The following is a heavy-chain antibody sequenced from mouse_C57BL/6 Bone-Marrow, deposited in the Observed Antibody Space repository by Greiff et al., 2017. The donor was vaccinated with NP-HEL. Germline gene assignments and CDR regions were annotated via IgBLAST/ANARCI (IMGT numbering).Heavy chain of an antibody. D-gene: IGHD1-1*01. Sequence: EVKLMESGPELVKPGASVKIPCKASGYTFTDYNMDWVKQSHGKSLEWIGDINPNNGGTIYNQKFKGKATLTVDKSSSTAYMELRSLTSEDTAVYYCAREGVYYYGSRDWYFDVWGTGTTVTVSS. V-gene: IGHV1-18*01. J-gene: IGHJ1*03. CDR3: AREGVYYYGSRDWYFDV. CDR2: INPNNGGT. CDR1: GYTFTDYN.